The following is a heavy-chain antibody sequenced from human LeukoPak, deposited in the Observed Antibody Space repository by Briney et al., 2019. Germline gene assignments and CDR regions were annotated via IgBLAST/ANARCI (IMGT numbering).Heavy chain of an antibody. V-gene: IGHV3-21*01. D-gene: IGHD1-26*01. CDR1: GFTFSSYS. Sequence: GGSLRLSCAASGFTFSSYSMNWVRQAPGKGLEWVSSISSSSSYIYYADSMKGRFTISRDNAKNSLYLQMNSLRAEDTAAYYCARTSGSQTFFDYWGQGTLVTVSS. J-gene: IGHJ4*02. CDR3: ARTSGSQTFFDY. CDR2: ISSSSSYI.